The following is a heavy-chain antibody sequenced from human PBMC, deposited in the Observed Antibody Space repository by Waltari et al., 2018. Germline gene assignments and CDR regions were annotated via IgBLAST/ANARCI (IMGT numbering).Heavy chain of an antibody. CDR3: ARDRDFSTLDV. V-gene: IGHV3-7*01. J-gene: IGHJ6*02. CDR2: IMKGRSTK. D-gene: IGHD3-3*01. CDR1: GFTFNNYW. Sequence: EVQLVESGGGLVQPGGSLRLSCVGSGFTFNNYWIAWVRQAPGRRVGWGGNIMKGRSTKQYVGSVKGRFTISRDNAMNSVYLQLNSLRVEDTAVYYCARDRDFSTLDVWGQGTSVTVSS.